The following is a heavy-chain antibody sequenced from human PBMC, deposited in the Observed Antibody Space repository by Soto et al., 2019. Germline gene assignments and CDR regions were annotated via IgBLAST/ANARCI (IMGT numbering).Heavy chain of an antibody. Sequence: PGGSLRLSCAASGFTFSSYAMTWLRLSPGKGLEWVSVISATGDTIYYADSVEGRFTIASYTSNSTLFLQMDRLTADDTAVYFCAKDEYYDLSTGTGYYYYGLDVWGQGTTVTVSS. D-gene: IGHD3-9*01. V-gene: IGHV3-23*01. CDR3: AKDEYYDLSTGTGYYYYGLDV. CDR1: GFTFSSYA. J-gene: IGHJ6*02. CDR2: ISATGDTI.